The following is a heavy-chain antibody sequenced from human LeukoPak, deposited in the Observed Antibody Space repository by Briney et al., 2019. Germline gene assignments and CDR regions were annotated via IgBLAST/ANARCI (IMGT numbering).Heavy chain of an antibody. CDR3: ARDCSSTSCWAGMDV. CDR2: INHSGST. Sequence: SETLSLTCAVYGGSFSGYYWSWIRQPPGKGLEWIGEINHSGSTNYNPSLKSRVTISVDASKNQFSLKLSSVTAADTAVYYCARDCSSTSCWAGMDVWGQGTTVTVSS. J-gene: IGHJ6*02. D-gene: IGHD2-2*01. CDR1: GGSFSGYY. V-gene: IGHV4-34*01.